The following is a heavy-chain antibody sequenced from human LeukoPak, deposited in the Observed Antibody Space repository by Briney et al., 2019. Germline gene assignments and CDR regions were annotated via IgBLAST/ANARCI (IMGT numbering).Heavy chain of an antibody. CDR3: ARVYKERVVVVAATSYYYYMDV. CDR2: IYHSGST. V-gene: IGHV4-30-2*01. Sequence: SETLSLTCTVSGGSISSGGYYWSWIRQPPGKGLEWIGYIYHSGSTYYNPSLKSRVTISVDRSKNQFSLKLSSVTAADTAVYYCARVYKERVVVVAATSYYYYMDVWGKGTTVTVSS. D-gene: IGHD2-15*01. J-gene: IGHJ6*03. CDR1: GGSISSGGYY.